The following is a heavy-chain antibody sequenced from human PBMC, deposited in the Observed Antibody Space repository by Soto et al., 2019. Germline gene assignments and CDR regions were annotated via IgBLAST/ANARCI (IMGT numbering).Heavy chain of an antibody. D-gene: IGHD3-16*01. CDR3: ARDHSNNNNVWWLDP. Sequence: ASVKVSCQASGYTFTSHYMHWVRQAPGQGLEWMGVINPSGGSTNYAQKFQGRATMTRDTSTSTVYMELSSLRSEDTAVYYCARDHSNNNNVWWLDPWGQGTQVTVSS. CDR2: INPSGGST. V-gene: IGHV1-46*03. CDR1: GYTFTSHY. J-gene: IGHJ5*02.